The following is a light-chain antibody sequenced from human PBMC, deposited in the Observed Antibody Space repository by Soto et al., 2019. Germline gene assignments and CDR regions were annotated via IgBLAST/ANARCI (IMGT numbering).Light chain of an antibody. CDR3: QQYGSLSWT. V-gene: IGKV3D-15*01. Sequence: EIVMTQSPATLSVSPGETTRLSCRASQSINSDVAWYQQKVGQTPRLLIHGASTRATGVPDRFSGSGSGTDFTLTISRLEPEDFAVYHCQQYGSLSWTFGQGTKVDI. J-gene: IGKJ1*01. CDR2: GAS. CDR1: QSINSD.